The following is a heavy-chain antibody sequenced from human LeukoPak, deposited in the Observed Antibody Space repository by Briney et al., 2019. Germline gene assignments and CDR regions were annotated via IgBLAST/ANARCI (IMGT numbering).Heavy chain of an antibody. CDR1: GGSISSSSYY. CDR3: ARDIYSYYYDSSGYGGFFDY. J-gene: IGHJ4*02. D-gene: IGHD3-22*01. CDR2: IYYTGIT. V-gene: IGHV4-61*05. Sequence: SETLSLTCTVSGGSISSSSYYWGWIRQPPGKGLEWIGYIYYTGITNYNPSLNSRVTISIDTSKSQFSLKLSSVTAADTAVYYCARDIYSYYYDSSGYGGFFDYWGQGTLVTVSS.